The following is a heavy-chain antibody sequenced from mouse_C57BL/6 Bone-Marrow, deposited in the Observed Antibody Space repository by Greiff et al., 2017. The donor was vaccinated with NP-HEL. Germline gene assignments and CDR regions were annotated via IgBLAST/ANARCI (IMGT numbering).Heavy chain of an antibody. CDR3: TRSVYYDGSSYDY. CDR2: IYPGNSDT. D-gene: IGHD1-1*01. Sequence: EVQLQQSGTVLARPGASVKMSCKTSGYTFTSYWMHWVKQRPGQGLAWIGAIYPGNSDTSYNQKFKGKAKLTAVTSASTAYMELSSLTNEDSAVYYCTRSVYYDGSSYDYWGQGTTLTVSS. V-gene: IGHV1-5*01. J-gene: IGHJ2*01. CDR1: GYTFTSYW.